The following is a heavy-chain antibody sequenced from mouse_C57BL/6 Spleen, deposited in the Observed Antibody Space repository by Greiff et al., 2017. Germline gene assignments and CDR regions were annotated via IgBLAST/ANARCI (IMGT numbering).Heavy chain of an antibody. Sequence: EVQGVESGGGLVKPGGSLKLSCAASGFTFSDYGMHWVRQAPEQGLEWVAYISSGSSTIYYADTVTGRFTISRDKAKNTLFLQMPSLRSEDTAVYYCARIGDDGYYGDMDYWGKGTTVTVSS. D-gene: IGHD2-3*01. J-gene: IGHJ1*03. CDR2: ISSGSSTI. CDR1: GFTFSDYG. V-gene: IGHV5-17*01. CDR3: ARIGDDGYYGDMDY.